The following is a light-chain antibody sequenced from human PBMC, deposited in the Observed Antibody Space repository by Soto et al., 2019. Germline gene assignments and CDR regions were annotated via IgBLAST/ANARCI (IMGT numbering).Light chain of an antibody. CDR3: QQSYNTPRT. J-gene: IGKJ2*01. CDR2: AAS. CDR1: QSISSY. V-gene: IGKV1-39*01. Sequence: DIQMTQSPSSLSASVGDIVTITCRASQSISSYLNWYQQKPGKAPKLLIYAASSLQSGVPSRFSGSGSGTDFTLTISSLQPEDFATYYCQQSYNTPRTFGQGTKLEIK.